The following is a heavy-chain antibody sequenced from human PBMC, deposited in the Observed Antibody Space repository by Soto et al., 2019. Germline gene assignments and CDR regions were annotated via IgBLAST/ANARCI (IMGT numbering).Heavy chain of an antibody. D-gene: IGHD3-10*01. CDR3: ARDDEYSGNGMDV. Sequence: QVQLVESGGGVVQPGRSLRLSCAASEFTFSNYGMHWVRQAPGKGLEWVAVILNDGSNRYHADSVKDRFTISRDNSKNTLYLPMNSLRDEDTAVYYCARDDEYSGNGMDVWGQGTTVTVS. CDR2: ILNDGSNR. V-gene: IGHV3-33*01. J-gene: IGHJ6*02. CDR1: EFTFSNYG.